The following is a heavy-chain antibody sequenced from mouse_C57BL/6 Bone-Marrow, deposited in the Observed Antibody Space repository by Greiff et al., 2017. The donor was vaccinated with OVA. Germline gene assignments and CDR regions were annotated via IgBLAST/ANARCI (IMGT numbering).Heavy chain of an antibody. CDR3: ARPYYYGSSYWFAY. CDR1: GFTFRSYG. J-gene: IGHJ3*01. Sequence: EVQGVESGGDLVKPGGSLKLSCAASGFTFRSYGMSWVRPTPDQRLEWVATISSGVSYPYYPDSVKGRFTISRDNAKNTLYLQMSSLKSEDTAMYYCARPYYYGSSYWFAYWGQGTLVTVAA. CDR2: ISSGVSYP. V-gene: IGHV5-6*01. D-gene: IGHD1-1*01.